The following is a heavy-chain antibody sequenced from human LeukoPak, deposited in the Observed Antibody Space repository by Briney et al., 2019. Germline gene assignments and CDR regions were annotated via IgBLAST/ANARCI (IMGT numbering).Heavy chain of an antibody. CDR2: INPSGGST. CDR3: AKDGGDCSSISCLYFFDS. Sequence: ASVKVSCKASGYTFTSYSMHWVRQAPGQGLEWMGIINPSGGSTNYARKFQGRVIMTRDTSTSTVYMELSSLRSEDTAVYYCAKDGGDCSSISCLYFFDSWGQGTLVTVSS. J-gene: IGHJ4*02. D-gene: IGHD2-2*01. V-gene: IGHV1-46*01. CDR1: GYTFTSYS.